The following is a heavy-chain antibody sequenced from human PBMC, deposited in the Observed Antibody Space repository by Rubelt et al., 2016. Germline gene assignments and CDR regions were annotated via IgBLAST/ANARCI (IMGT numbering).Heavy chain of an antibody. CDR2: IYYSGST. J-gene: IGHJ5*02. CDR1: GGSISSYY. CDR3: ARAEYDWKGRAFDP. Sequence: QVQLQESGPGLVKPSETLSLTCTVSGGSISSYYWSWIRQPPGKGLEWIGYIYYSGSTNYNPSLKSRVTISGDTSKNQCSLKLSSVTAADTAVNYSARAEYDWKGRAFDPWGQGTLVTVSS. V-gene: IGHV4-59*01. D-gene: IGHD1-20*01.